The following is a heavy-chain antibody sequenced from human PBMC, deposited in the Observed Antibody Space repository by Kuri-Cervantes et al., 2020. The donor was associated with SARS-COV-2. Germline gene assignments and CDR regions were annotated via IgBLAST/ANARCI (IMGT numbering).Heavy chain of an antibody. D-gene: IGHD2-2*02. CDR1: GFTVSSNY. V-gene: IGHV3-66*01. CDR3: ASDLGYCSSTSCYNV. CDR2: IYSGGST. J-gene: IGHJ6*02. Sequence: LSLTCAASGFTVSSNYMSWVRQAPGRGLEWVSVIYSGGSTYSADSVKGRFTISRDNSKNTLYLQMNSLRAEDTAVYYCASDLGYCSSTSCYNVWGQGTTVTVSS.